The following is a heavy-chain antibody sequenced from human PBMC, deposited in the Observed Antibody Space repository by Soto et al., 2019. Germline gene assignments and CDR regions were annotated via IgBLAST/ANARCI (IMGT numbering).Heavy chain of an antibody. CDR3: ARHIAVSGTRGFDH. Sequence: QVQLQESVPGLMKPSGTLSLTCAVSGGSITSNWWSWVRQPPGKGLEWIAEIFNTGSANYNPSLMSRLPISMDESKNHLSLNLNSVTAADTAVYYCARHIAVSGTRGFDHWGQGTLVTVSS. CDR2: IFNTGSA. J-gene: IGHJ4*02. V-gene: IGHV4-4*02. CDR1: GGSITSNW. D-gene: IGHD2-21*01.